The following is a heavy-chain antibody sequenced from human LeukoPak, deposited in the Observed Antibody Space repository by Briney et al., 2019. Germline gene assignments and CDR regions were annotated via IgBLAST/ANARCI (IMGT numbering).Heavy chain of an antibody. Sequence: PSETLSFTCSVSGGSISSYYWSWIRQPAGKGLEWIGRIYTSGSTNYNPSLKSRVTMSVDTSKNQFSLKLSSVTAADTAVYYCASLGDYGWFDPWGQGTLVTVSS. CDR3: ASLGDYGWFDP. D-gene: IGHD4-17*01. CDR2: IYTSGST. J-gene: IGHJ5*02. CDR1: GGSISSYY. V-gene: IGHV4-4*07.